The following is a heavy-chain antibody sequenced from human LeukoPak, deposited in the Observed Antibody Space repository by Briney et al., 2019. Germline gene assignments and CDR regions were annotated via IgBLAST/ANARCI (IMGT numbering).Heavy chain of an antibody. CDR3: ARLGSGWSFDY. D-gene: IGHD6-19*01. CDR1: GFTFSSYG. CDR2: IWYDGSNK. V-gene: IGHV3-33*01. Sequence: GRSLRLTCAASGFTFSSYGMNWVRQAPGKGLEWVAVIWYDGSNKYYADSVKGRFTISRDNSKNTVYLQMNSLRAEDTAVYYCARLGSGWSFDYWGQGTLVTVSS. J-gene: IGHJ4*02.